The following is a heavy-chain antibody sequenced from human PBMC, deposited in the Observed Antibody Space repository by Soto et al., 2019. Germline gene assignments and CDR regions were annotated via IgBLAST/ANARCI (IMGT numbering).Heavy chain of an antibody. CDR3: ASDPYSLLVPVAIPGGGWGRGYYYYGMDV. CDR1: GGTFSSDA. CDR2: IIPIFGTA. D-gene: IGHD2-2*01. J-gene: IGHJ6*02. Sequence: AASLKVSCKASGGTFSSDAISWARQAPGQGLEWMGWIIPIFGTANYAQNSQFRVTITADESTSTAYMGLRSLRSEETAVYYCASDPYSLLVPVAIPGGGWGRGYYYYGMDVWG. V-gene: IGHV1-69*13.